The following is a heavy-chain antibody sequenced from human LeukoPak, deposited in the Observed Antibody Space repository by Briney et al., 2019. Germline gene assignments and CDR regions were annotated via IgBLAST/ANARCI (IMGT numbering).Heavy chain of an antibody. CDR1: GFTFSNAW. Sequence: PGGSLRLSCAASGFTFSNAWMSWVRQAPGKGLEWVGRIKSKTDGGTTDYTAPVKGRFTISRDDSRNTLYLQMNRLQTEDTAVYYCTTFGYNAYFDYWGQGTLVTVSS. CDR3: TTFGYNAYFDY. V-gene: IGHV3-15*01. J-gene: IGHJ4*02. D-gene: IGHD5-24*01. CDR2: IKSKTDGGTT.